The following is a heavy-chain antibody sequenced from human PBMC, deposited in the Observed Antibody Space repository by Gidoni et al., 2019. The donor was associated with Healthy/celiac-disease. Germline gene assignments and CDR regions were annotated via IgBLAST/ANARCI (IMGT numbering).Heavy chain of an antibody. D-gene: IGHD2-8*01. V-gene: IGHV4-39*01. CDR2: IYYSGST. CDR1: GGSFSSSSYY. Sequence: HLQLQESGPGLVKPSETSSLTCTVSGGSFSSSSYYWGWIRQPPGKGLEWIGSIYYSGSTDYNPSLKSRVTISVDTSKNQFSLKLSSVTAADTAVYYCARLEDIVLMVYAIDYWGQGTLVTVSS. CDR3: ARLEDIVLMVYAIDY. J-gene: IGHJ4*02.